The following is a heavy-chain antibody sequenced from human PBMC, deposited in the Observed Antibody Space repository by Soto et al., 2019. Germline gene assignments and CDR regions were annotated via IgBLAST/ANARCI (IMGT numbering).Heavy chain of an antibody. CDR3: AREVLEDDAFDI. CDR2: IYYSGST. V-gene: IGHV4-30-4*01. J-gene: IGHJ3*02. D-gene: IGHD2-8*01. CDR1: GGSISGHY. Sequence: SETLSLTCTVSGGSISGHYWTLLRQPPGKGLEWIGYIYYSGSTYYKPSLKSRLTISVDTSKNQFSLKLTSVTAADTAVYYCAREVLEDDAFDIWGQGTMVTVSS.